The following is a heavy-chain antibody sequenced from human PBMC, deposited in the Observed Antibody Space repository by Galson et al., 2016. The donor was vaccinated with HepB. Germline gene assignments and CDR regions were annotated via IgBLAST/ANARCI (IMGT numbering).Heavy chain of an antibody. Sequence: SETLSLTCTVSGASVKDYFWTWLRQPPEKGLEWIGYVFSSGGVTYNPSLKPRVTMSVDTSKNQFSLKLTSVTAADTAVYYCARVGYTSSYPQTYNWIDPWGQGTLVRVSS. V-gene: IGHV4-59*02. J-gene: IGHJ5*02. CDR2: VFSSGGV. D-gene: IGHD6-6*01. CDR3: ARVGYTSSYPQTYNWIDP. CDR1: GASVKDYF.